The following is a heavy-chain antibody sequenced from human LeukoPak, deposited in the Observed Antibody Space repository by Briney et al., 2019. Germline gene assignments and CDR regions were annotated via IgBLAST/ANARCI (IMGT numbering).Heavy chain of an antibody. J-gene: IGHJ5*02. CDR3: ARLVIP. CDR2: VSHSGIT. Sequence: PSETLSLTCTVSGFSISSDYYWGWIRQPPGKGLEWLGSVSHSGITYYNSSLNSRVTISVDTSKNHFSQTVNSVTAADTAVYYCARLVIPWGQGIQVTVSS. V-gene: IGHV4-38-2*02. D-gene: IGHD3-10*01. CDR1: GFSISSDYY.